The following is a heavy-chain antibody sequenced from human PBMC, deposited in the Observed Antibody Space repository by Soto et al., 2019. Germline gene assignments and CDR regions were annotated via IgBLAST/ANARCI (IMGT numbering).Heavy chain of an antibody. D-gene: IGHD6-6*01. CDR1: GGSISSSSYY. J-gene: IGHJ5*02. CDR2: IYYSGST. V-gene: IGHV4-39*07. CDR3: ARCVIAAHWFDP. Sequence: SETLSLTCTVSGGSISSSSYYWGWIRQPPGKGLEWIGSIYYSGSTYYNPSLKSRVTISVDTSKNQFSLKLSSVTAADTAVYYCARCVIAAHWFDPWGQGTLVTVSS.